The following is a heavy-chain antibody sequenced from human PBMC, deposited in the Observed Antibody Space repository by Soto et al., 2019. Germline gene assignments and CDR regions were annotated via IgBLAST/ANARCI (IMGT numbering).Heavy chain of an antibody. Sequence: EVQLLESGGGLVQPGGSLRLSCVASGFTFTNNAMTWVRQAPGKGLEWVSGISGSGGSTYYSDSVKGRFTISRDNSKNTLYLQMNNLRAEDTAIYYCASRWLVEYFFDHWGQGTLVTVSS. D-gene: IGHD6-19*01. CDR1: GFTFTNNA. CDR2: ISGSGGST. J-gene: IGHJ4*02. CDR3: ASRWLVEYFFDH. V-gene: IGHV3-23*01.